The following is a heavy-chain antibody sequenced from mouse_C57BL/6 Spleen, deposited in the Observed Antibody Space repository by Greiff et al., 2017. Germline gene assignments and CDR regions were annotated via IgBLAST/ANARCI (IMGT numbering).Heavy chain of an antibody. CDR3: ARQYGNYDYFDY. CDR1: GFSLTSYG. J-gene: IGHJ2*01. V-gene: IGHV2-2*02. Sequence: VHVKQSGPGLVQPSQSLSITCTVSGFSLTSYGVHWVRQSPGKGLEWLGVIWSGGSTDYNAAFISRLSISKDNSKSQVFFKMNSLQANDTAIYYCARQYGNYDYFDYWGQGTTLTVSS. CDR2: IWSGGST. D-gene: IGHD2-10*02.